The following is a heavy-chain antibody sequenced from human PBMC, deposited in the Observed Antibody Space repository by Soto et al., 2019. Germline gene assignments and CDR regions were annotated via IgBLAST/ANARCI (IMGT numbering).Heavy chain of an antibody. Sequence: GGSLRLSCAASGFTFSSYGMHWVRQAPGKGLEWVAVISYDGSNKYYADSVKGRFTISRDNSKNTLYLQMNSLRAEDTAVYYCAKDAQQVLRFLEWLAPHYYGMDVWGQGTTVTVSS. CDR1: GFTFSSYG. CDR2: ISYDGSNK. V-gene: IGHV3-30*18. CDR3: AKDAQQVLRFLEWLAPHYYGMDV. J-gene: IGHJ6*02. D-gene: IGHD3-3*01.